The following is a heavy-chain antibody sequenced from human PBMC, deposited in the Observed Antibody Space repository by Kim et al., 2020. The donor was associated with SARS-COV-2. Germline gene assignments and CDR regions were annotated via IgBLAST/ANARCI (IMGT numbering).Heavy chain of an antibody. D-gene: IGHD4-17*01. CDR3: ARTTVVTPGLVY. CDR1: GYTFTGYY. Sequence: ASVKVSCKASGYTFTGYYMHWVRQAPGQGLEWMGWINPNSGGTNYAQKFQGRVTMTRDTSISTDYMELSRLRSDDTAVYYCARTTVVTPGLVYWGQGTLVTVSS. J-gene: IGHJ4*02. V-gene: IGHV1-2*02. CDR2: INPNSGGT.